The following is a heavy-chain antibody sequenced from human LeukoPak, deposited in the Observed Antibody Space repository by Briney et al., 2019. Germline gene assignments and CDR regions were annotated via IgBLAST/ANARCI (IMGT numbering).Heavy chain of an antibody. CDR1: GGSISQYY. CDR2: IYYTGST. Sequence: SETLSLTCTVSGGSISQYYWSWIRQPPGKGLEWIGYIYYTGSTNYNPSLKSRVTISLDTSKNQFSLKLSSVTAADTAVYYCARGGAWRRSILAAGYVYWGQGTLVTVSS. CDR3: ARGGAWRRSILAAGYVY. D-gene: IGHD6-13*01. J-gene: IGHJ4*02. V-gene: IGHV4-59*01.